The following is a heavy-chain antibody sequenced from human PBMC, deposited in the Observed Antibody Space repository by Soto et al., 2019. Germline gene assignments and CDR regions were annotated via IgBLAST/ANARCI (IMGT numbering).Heavy chain of an antibody. CDR3: ARGRVDTAMFYGRSWYLDL. CDR1: GFTFSSYA. V-gene: IGHV3-30-3*01. CDR2: ISYDGSNK. D-gene: IGHD5-18*01. Sequence: QVQLVESGGGVVQPGRSLRLSCAASGFTFSSYAMHWVRQAPGKGLEWVAVISYDGSNKYYADSVKGRFTISRDNSKNTLYLPMNSLRAEDTAVYYCARGRVDTAMFYGRSWYLDLWGRGTLVTVSS. J-gene: IGHJ2*01.